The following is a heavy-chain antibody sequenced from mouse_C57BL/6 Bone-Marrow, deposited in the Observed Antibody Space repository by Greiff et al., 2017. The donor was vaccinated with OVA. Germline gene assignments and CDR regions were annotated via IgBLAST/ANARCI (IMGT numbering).Heavy chain of an antibody. CDR1: GYTFTSYD. CDR3: ARSDYYYAMDY. Sequence: VKLMESGPELVKPGASVKLSCKASGYTFTSYDINWVKQRPGQGLEWIGWIYPRDGSTKYNEKFKGKATLTVDPSSSTAYMELHSLTSEDSAVYFCARSDYYYAMDYWGQGTSVTVSS. V-gene: IGHV1-85*01. J-gene: IGHJ4*01. CDR2: IYPRDGST.